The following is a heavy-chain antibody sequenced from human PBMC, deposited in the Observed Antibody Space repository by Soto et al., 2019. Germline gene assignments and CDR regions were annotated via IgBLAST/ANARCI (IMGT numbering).Heavy chain of an antibody. Sequence: QLHLVQSGAVVKKPGASVTVSCSASGYPVTAYYMHWVRQAPGRGLEWMGGINPATGAAKYKQSFQGRVTRTREPSTSTVFMAVSGLTSEDTAVFYCARGGGVGVAGSAAFDMWGQGTLVTVSS. V-gene: IGHV1-2*02. J-gene: IGHJ3*02. CDR3: ARGGGVGVAGSAAFDM. D-gene: IGHD3-3*01. CDR1: GYPVTAYY. CDR2: INPATGAA.